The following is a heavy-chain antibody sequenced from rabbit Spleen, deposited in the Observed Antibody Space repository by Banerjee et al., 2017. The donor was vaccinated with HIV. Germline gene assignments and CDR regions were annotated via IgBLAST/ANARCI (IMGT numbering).Heavy chain of an antibody. D-gene: IGHD1-1*01. CDR1: GFSFSNRYV. CDR3: ARDTSSSFSSCGMDL. V-gene: IGHV1S45*01. CDR2: IYVGSGGGP. J-gene: IGHJ6*01. Sequence: QEQLEESGGDLVKPEGSLTITCTASGFSFSNRYVMCWVRQAPGKGLEWIACIYVGSGGGPKFASWAKGPFPFSKTSSSTVTLKMPLLTPAAADTYFCARDTSSSFSSCGMDLWGQGTLVTVS.